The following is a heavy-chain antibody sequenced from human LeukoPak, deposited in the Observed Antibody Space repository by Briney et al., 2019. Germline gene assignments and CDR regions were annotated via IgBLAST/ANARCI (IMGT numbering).Heavy chain of an antibody. CDR2: ISYDGSNK. D-gene: IGHD4-23*01. V-gene: IGHV3-30-3*01. CDR3: ARGLGYGGNAPSYYYGMDV. Sequence: GGSLRLSCAASGFTFSSYAMSWVRQAPGKGLEWVAVISYDGSNKYYADSVKGRFTISRDNSKNTLYLQMNSLRAEDTAVYYCARGLGYGGNAPSYYYGMDVWGQGTTVTVSS. J-gene: IGHJ6*02. CDR1: GFTFSSYA.